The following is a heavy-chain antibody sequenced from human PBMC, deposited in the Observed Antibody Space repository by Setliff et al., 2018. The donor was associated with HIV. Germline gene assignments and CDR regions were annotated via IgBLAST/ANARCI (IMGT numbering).Heavy chain of an antibody. CDR1: GGSISSSNW. J-gene: IGHJ3*02. V-gene: IGHV4-4*02. D-gene: IGHD3-22*01. Sequence: SETLSLTCAGSGGSISSSNWWSWVRQPPGKGLEWIGEIYHSGSTNYNPSLKSRVTISIDKSKNQFSLKLSSVTAADTAVYYCVRYYYDRSGTLYAFDIWGQGTMVTVSS. CDR2: IYHSGST. CDR3: VRYYYDRSGTLYAFDI.